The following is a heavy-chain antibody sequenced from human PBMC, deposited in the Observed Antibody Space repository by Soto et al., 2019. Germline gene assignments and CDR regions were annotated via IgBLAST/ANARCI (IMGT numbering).Heavy chain of an antibody. Sequence: PSETLSLTCTVSGGSISSYYWSWIRQPPGKGLEWIGYIYYSGSTNYNPSLKSRVTISVDTSKNQFSLKLSSVTAADTAVYYGARGMVRGVKYYFAMDVWGQGTTVT. V-gene: IGHV4-59*01. J-gene: IGHJ6*02. D-gene: IGHD3-10*01. CDR2: IYYSGST. CDR1: GGSISSYY. CDR3: ARGMVRGVKYYFAMDV.